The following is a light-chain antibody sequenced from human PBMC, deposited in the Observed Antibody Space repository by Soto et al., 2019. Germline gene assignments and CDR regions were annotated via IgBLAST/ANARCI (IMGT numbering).Light chain of an antibody. CDR1: SSDVGGYNY. V-gene: IGLV2-14*01. J-gene: IGLJ2*01. CDR2: EVT. CDR3: SSYTSSSTPIL. Sequence: QSALTQPASVSGSPGQSITISCTGTSSDVGGYNYVSWYQHHPGKAPKLMIYEVTNRPSGVSNRFSGSKSGNTASLTISGLQAEDEADDYCSSYTSSSTPILFGGGTKLTVL.